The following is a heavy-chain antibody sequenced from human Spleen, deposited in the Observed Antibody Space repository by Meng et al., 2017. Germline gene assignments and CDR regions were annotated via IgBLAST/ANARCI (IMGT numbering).Heavy chain of an antibody. J-gene: IGHJ6*02. CDR3: ARDGSGSYPYYYSGMDV. CDR2: IYYRGRT. CDR1: GGSISSSSYY. D-gene: IGHD3-10*01. V-gene: IGHV4-31*03. Sequence: SETLSLTCTVSGGSISSSSYYWGWIRQPPGKGLEWIGYIYYRGRTYYNPSLKSRVTISVDTSKNQFSLKLSSVTAADTAVYYCARDGSGSYPYYYSGMDVWGQGTTVTAP.